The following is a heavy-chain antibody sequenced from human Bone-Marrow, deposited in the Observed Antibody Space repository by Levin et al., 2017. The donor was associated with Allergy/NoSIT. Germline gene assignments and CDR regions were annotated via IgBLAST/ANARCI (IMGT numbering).Heavy chain of an antibody. V-gene: IGHV5-51*01. J-gene: IGHJ4*02. CDR2: IYPGDSDT. Sequence: PGGSLRLSCKASGYTFNNQWIAWVRQMPGKGLEWMGLIYPGDSDTRYSPSFQGQVTMSVDKSISTAYLEWSSLKASDTAIYFCAKSGSSLDYWGQGTPVTVSS. CDR1: GYTFNNQW. D-gene: IGHD6-6*01. CDR3: AKSGSSLDY.